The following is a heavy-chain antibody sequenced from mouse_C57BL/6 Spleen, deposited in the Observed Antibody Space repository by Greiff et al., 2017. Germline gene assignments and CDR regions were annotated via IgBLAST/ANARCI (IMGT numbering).Heavy chain of an antibody. Sequence: EVKLVESGGGLVQPKGSLKLSCAASGFSFNTYAMNWVRQAPGKGLEWVARIRSKSNNYATYYADSVKDRFTISRDDSESMLYLQMNNLKTEDTAMYYCVRDTTRTGAWFAYWGQGTLVTVSA. V-gene: IGHV10-1*01. CDR1: GFSFNTYA. J-gene: IGHJ3*01. D-gene: IGHD2-12*01. CDR3: VRDTTRTGAWFAY. CDR2: IRSKSNNYAT.